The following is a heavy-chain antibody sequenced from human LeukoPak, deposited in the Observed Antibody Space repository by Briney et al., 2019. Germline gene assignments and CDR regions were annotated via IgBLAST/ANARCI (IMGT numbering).Heavy chain of an antibody. V-gene: IGHV6-1*01. J-gene: IGHJ4*02. CDR1: GDSVSSNGAS. CDR3: GRETDFGVVTN. CDR2: TYYRSQQWHS. D-gene: IGHD3-3*01. Sequence: SQTLSLTCAISGDSVSSNGASWNWIRQSSSRGLEWLGRTYYRSQQWHSDYAPSMKGRITPNPDTSKNQFSLQLNSMTPEDTAVYYCGRETDFGVVTNWGQGTLVTVSS.